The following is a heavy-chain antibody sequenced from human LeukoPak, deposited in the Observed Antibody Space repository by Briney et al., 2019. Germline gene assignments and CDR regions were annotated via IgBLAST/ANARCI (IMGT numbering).Heavy chain of an antibody. V-gene: IGHV3-23*01. CDR2: ISGSGGST. Sequence: PGGSLRLSCAASGFTFSSYAMSWVRQAPGKGLEWVSVISGSGGSTYYADSVKGRFTISRDNSKNTLYLQMNSLRAEDTAVYYCAKDVGSSWPRFYYYYGMDVWGQGTTVTVSS. CDR3: AKDVGSSWPRFYYYYGMDV. J-gene: IGHJ6*02. CDR1: GFTFSSYA. D-gene: IGHD6-13*01.